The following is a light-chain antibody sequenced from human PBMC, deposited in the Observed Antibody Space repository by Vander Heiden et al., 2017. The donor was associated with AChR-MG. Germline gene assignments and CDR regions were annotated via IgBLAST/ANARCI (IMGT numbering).Light chain of an antibody. CDR1: QSVSSSY. Sequence: EFVLTQSPGTLSLPPGERATLSCRASQSVSSSYLAWYQQKPGQAPRLLIYGASSRATGIPDRFSGSGSGTDFTLTISRLEPEDFAVYYCQQYGSSEWTFGQGTKVEIK. CDR3: QQYGSSEWT. J-gene: IGKJ1*01. CDR2: GAS. V-gene: IGKV3-20*01.